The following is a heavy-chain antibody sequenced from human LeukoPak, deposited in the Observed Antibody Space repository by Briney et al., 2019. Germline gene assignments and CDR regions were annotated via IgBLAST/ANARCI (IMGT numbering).Heavy chain of an antibody. V-gene: IGHV3-64*01. CDR2: ISYNGGST. CDR3: ARGRDRVGNSEISDDDFDI. D-gene: IGHD1-26*01. Sequence: GGSLRLSCAASGFTFSSYAMHWVRQAPGTGLEYVVGISYNGGSTYYGKSVKGRFSISRDNLKNTLYLQMGSLRAEDTAVYYCARGRDRVGNSEISDDDFDIWGQGTMVTVIS. J-gene: IGHJ3*02. CDR1: GFTFSSYA.